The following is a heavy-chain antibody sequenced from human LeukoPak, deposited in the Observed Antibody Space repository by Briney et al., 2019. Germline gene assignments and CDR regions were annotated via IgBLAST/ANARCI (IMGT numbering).Heavy chain of an antibody. V-gene: IGHV4-39*01. J-gene: IGHJ6*03. Sequence: SETLSLTCTVSGGSISSSSYYWGWIRQPPGKGLEWIGSIYYSGSTYYNPSLKSRVTISVDPSKNQFSLKLSSVTAADTAVYYCARTTIHYYMDVWGKGTTVTVSS. D-gene: IGHD5-24*01. CDR1: GGSISSSSYY. CDR2: IYYSGST. CDR3: ARTTIHYYMDV.